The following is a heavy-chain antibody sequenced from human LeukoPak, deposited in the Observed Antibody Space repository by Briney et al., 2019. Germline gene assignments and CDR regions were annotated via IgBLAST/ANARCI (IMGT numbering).Heavy chain of an antibody. D-gene: IGHD6-19*01. J-gene: IGHJ6*03. V-gene: IGHV1-69*13. CDR3: ASAKTTYSSGWYYYYMDV. CDR1: GGTFSSCA. Sequence: ASVKVSCKASGGTFSSCAISWVRQAPGQGLEWMGGIIPIFGTANYAQKFQGRVTITADESTSTAYMELSSLRSEDTAVYYCASAKTTYSSGWYYYYMDVWGKGTTVTVSS. CDR2: IIPIFGTA.